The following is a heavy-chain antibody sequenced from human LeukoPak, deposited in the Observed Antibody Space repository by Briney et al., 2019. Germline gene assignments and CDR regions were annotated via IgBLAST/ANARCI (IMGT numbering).Heavy chain of an antibody. CDR1: GFTFSNFA. D-gene: IGHD2-21*02. CDR3: AKDSVGVTGPDY. J-gene: IGHJ4*02. V-gene: IGHV3-23*01. Sequence: GGSLRLSCAASGFTFSNFAMSRVRQAPGKGLEWVSAISGSGGNTYYADSVKGRFTISRDNSKNTLYLQVNSLRAEDTAVYYCAKDSVGVTGPDYWGQGTLVTVSS. CDR2: ISGSGGNT.